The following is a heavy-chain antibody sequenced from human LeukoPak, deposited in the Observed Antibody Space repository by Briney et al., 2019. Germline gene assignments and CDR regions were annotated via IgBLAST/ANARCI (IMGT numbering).Heavy chain of an antibody. J-gene: IGHJ4*02. Sequence: PGGSLRLSCAASGFTFDDYAMSWVRQAPGKGLEWVSVIYSGGSTYYADSVKGRFTISRHNSKNTLYLQMNSLRAEDTAVYYCARGHDSSGYYYQAFDYWGQGTLVTVSS. CDR1: GFTFDDYA. V-gene: IGHV3-53*04. D-gene: IGHD3-22*01. CDR2: IYSGGST. CDR3: ARGHDSSGYYYQAFDY.